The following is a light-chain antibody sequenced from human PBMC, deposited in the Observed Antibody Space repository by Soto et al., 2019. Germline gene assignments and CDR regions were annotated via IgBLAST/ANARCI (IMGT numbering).Light chain of an antibody. V-gene: IGKV1-9*01. Sequence: IPLTQSPSPWSASVGDRVPITCRASQDISTFLAWYQQKPGRAPKLLIYSASTLQSGVPSRFSGSGSGTDVTLTISSMKPEDFATYYCQHLKYYPYTFGRGTKLEI. CDR2: SAS. CDR1: QDISTF. CDR3: QHLKYYPYT. J-gene: IGKJ2*01.